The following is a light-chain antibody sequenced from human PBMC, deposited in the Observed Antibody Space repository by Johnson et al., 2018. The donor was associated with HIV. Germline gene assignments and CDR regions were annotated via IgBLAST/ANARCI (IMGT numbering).Light chain of an antibody. CDR2: ENN. CDR3: GTWDSSLSAGPYV. Sequence: HSVLTQPPSVSAAPGQKVTVSCSGSSSNIGSNDVSWYQQFPGAAPKLLIYENNKRPSGIPDRFSGSKSGTSATLGITGLQTGDEADYYCGTWDSSLSAGPYVFGTGTKVTVL. CDR1: SSNIGSND. V-gene: IGLV1-51*02. J-gene: IGLJ1*01.